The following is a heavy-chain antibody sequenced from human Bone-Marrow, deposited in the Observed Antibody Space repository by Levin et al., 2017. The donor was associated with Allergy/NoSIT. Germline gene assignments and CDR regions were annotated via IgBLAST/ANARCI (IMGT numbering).Heavy chain of an antibody. CDR1: GFTVSSNY. J-gene: IGHJ6*02. V-gene: IGHV3-53*01. Sequence: QPGGSLRLSCAASGFTVSSNYMSWVRQAPGKGLEWVSVIYSGGSTYYADSVKGRFTISRDNSKNTLYLQMNSLRAEDTAVYYCARWVHGVRRRYGMDVWGQGTTVTVSS. CDR3: ARWVHGVRRRYGMDV. CDR2: IYSGGST. D-gene: IGHD3-10*01.